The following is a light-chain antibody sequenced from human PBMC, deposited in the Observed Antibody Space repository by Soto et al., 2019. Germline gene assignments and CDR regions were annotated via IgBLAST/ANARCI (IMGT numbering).Light chain of an antibody. CDR1: HSVNSH. J-gene: IGKJ5*01. CDR2: GAS. V-gene: IGKV3-15*01. CDR3: QQYKNWPL. Sequence: MMMTQSPATLSVSPGERVTLSCRTSHSVNSHVAWYQQKPGQAPRLLLYGASTRATGIPVRFSGSGFGTEFTLTISSLQSEDFAVYYCQQYKNWPLFGQGTRWRLN.